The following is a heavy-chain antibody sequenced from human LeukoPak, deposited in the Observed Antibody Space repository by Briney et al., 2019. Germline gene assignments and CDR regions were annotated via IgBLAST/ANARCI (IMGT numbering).Heavy chain of an antibody. Sequence: PGGSLRLSCAASGFTVSSNYMSWVRQAPGKGLEWVSVIYSGGSTYYADSVKGRFTTSRDNSKNTLYLQMNSLRAEDTAVYYCARDVSGGYDPGYFDYWGQGTLVTVSS. CDR3: ARDVSGGYDPGYFDY. CDR2: IYSGGST. J-gene: IGHJ4*02. D-gene: IGHD5-12*01. V-gene: IGHV3-53*01. CDR1: GFTVSSNY.